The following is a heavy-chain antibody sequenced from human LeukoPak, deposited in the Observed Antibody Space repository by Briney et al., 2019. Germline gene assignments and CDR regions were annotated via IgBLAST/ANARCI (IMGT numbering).Heavy chain of an antibody. CDR2: INHSGNT. Sequence: PGGSLRLSCAASGFTFSSYWMSWIRQPPGKGLEWIGEINHSGNTNYNPSLKSRVTISVDTSKNQFSLKLSSVTAADTAVYYCASTYYDILTGYYTGDYWGQGTLVTVSS. CDR1: GFTFSSYW. CDR3: ASTYYDILTGYYTGDY. J-gene: IGHJ4*02. V-gene: IGHV4-34*01. D-gene: IGHD3-9*01.